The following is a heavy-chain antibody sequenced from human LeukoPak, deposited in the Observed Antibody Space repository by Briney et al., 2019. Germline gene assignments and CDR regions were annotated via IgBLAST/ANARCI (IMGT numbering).Heavy chain of an antibody. Sequence: GGSLRLSCAAAGFTFSKFAMNWVRQAPGKGLEWVAVVSNDGSYKYYADSVKGRFTISRDNSKNTLYLQMNSLRAEDTAVYYCARAPGYGAAYYFDYWGQGTLVTVSS. CDR1: GFTFSKFA. J-gene: IGHJ4*02. D-gene: IGHD1-1*01. CDR3: ARAPGYGAAYYFDY. V-gene: IGHV3-30*04. CDR2: VSNDGSYK.